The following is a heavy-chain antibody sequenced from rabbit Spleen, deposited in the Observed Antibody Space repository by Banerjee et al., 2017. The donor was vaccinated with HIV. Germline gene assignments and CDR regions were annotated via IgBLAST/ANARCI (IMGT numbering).Heavy chain of an antibody. V-gene: IGHV1S45*01. J-gene: IGHJ4*01. CDR1: GFSFSSAYD. Sequence: QEQLVESGGGLVQPEGSLTLTCKASGFSFSSAYDMCWVRQAPGKGLEWIACIDTNNGDTDYANWPKGRFTISRTWSTTVTLQMTSLTAADTATYFCAREVLYAAYAGFGDATMYYFDLWGQGTLVTVS. CDR3: AREVLYAAYAGFGDATMYYFDL. CDR2: IDTNNGDT. D-gene: IGHD6-1*01.